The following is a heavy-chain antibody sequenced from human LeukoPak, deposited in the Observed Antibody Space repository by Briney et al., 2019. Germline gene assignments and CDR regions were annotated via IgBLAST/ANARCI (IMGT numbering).Heavy chain of an antibody. CDR2: IYYSGST. J-gene: IGHJ5*02. Sequence: PSETLSLTCTVSGGSLSSYYWSWIRQPPGKGLEWIGYIYYSGSTNYNPSLKSRVTISVDTSKNQFSLKLSSVTAADTAVYYCARGYSSSWYFRFDPWGQGTLVTVSS. V-gene: IGHV4-59*08. CDR1: GGSLSSYY. CDR3: ARGYSSSWYFRFDP. D-gene: IGHD6-13*01.